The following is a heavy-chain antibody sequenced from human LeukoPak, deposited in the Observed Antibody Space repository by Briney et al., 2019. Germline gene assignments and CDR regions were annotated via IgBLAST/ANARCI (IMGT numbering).Heavy chain of an antibody. D-gene: IGHD3-10*01. J-gene: IGHJ4*02. CDR2: INHSGST. Sequence: PSETLSLTCAVYGGSFSGYYWGWIRQPPGKGLEWIGEINHSGSTNYNPSLKSRVTISVDTSKNQFSLKLSSVTAADTAVYYCARGRITMVRGADYWGQGTLVTVSS. V-gene: IGHV4-34*01. CDR3: ARGRITMVRGADY. CDR1: GGSFSGYY.